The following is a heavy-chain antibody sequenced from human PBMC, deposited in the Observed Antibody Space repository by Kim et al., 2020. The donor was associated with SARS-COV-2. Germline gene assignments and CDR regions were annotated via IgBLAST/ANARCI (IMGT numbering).Heavy chain of an antibody. Sequence: VKARFTIPRDNAKNSLYLQMNSLRAEDTAVYYCARDIPYGDFVFDYYGMDVWGQGTTVTVSS. J-gene: IGHJ6*02. CDR3: ARDIPYGDFVFDYYGMDV. V-gene: IGHV3-11*06. D-gene: IGHD4-17*01.